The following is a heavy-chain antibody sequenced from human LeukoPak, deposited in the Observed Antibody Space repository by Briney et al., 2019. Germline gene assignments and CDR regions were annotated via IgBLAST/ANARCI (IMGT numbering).Heavy chain of an antibody. CDR1: GFTFSSYG. D-gene: IGHD3-3*01. J-gene: IGHJ6*04. CDR2: ISYDGSNK. V-gene: IGHV3-30*18. CDR3: AKDLGKNYYTSYGMDV. Sequence: GRSLRLSCAASGFTFSSYGMHWVRQAPGKGLEWVAVISYDGSNKYYADSVKGRFTISRDNSKNTLYLQMNSLRADDTAGDYCAKDLGKNYYTSYGMDVWGKGPTVPVPS.